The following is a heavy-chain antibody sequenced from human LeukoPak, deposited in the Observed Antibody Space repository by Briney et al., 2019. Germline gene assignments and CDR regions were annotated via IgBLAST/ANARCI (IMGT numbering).Heavy chain of an antibody. CDR3: ATYRANFDY. CDR1: GFTFSSYA. D-gene: IGHD4-11*01. V-gene: IGHV3-30-3*01. Sequence: GRSLRLSCAASGFTFSSYAMHWVRQASGKGLEWVAVISYDGSNKYYADSVKGRFTISRDNSKNTLYLQMNSLRAEDTAVYYCATYRANFDYWGQGTLVTVSS. J-gene: IGHJ4*02. CDR2: ISYDGSNK.